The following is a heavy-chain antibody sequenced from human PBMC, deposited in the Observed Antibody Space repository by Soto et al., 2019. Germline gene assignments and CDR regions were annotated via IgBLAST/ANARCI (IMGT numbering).Heavy chain of an antibody. J-gene: IGHJ6*02. D-gene: IGHD1-1*01. CDR1: GYSFTSYW. Sequence: PGESLKISCKGSGYSFTSYWIGWVRQMPGKGLEWMGIIYPGDSDTRYSPSFQGQVAISADKSISTAYLQWSSLKASDTAMYYCARKAAGTTNYYYYYGMDVWGQGTTVTVSS. CDR3: ARKAAGTTNYYYYYGMDV. CDR2: IYPGDSDT. V-gene: IGHV5-51*01.